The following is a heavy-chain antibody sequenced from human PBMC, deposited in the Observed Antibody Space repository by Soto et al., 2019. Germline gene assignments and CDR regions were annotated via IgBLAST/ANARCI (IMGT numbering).Heavy chain of an antibody. J-gene: IGHJ4*02. V-gene: IGHV3-23*01. D-gene: IGHD3-3*01. CDR3: AKYDFWSGYYRYFDY. Sequence: GGSLRLSCAASGFTFSSYAMSWVRQAPGKGLEWVSAISGSGGSTYYADSVKGRFTISRDNSKNTLYLQMNSLRAEDTAVYYCAKYDFWSGYYRYFDYWGQGTLVTVSS. CDR1: GFTFSSYA. CDR2: ISGSGGST.